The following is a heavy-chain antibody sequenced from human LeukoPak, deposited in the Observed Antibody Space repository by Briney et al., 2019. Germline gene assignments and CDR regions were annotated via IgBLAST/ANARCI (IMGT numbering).Heavy chain of an antibody. CDR3: ARDRPFTYYDSTGVLDY. D-gene: IGHD3-22*01. CDR2: ISGDGGGT. CDR1: GFRFDDYP. V-gene: IGHV3-43*02. Sequence: PGGSLRLSCAASGFRFDDYPMHWVRQAPGRGLEWVSLISGDGGGTYYNDSVKGRFTTSRENSKNSLFLRMNNLRTEDTALYFCARDRPFTYYDSTGVLDYWGQGTLVTVSS. J-gene: IGHJ4*02.